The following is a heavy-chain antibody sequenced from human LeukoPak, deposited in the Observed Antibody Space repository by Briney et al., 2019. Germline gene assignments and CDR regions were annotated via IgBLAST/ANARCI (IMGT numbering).Heavy chain of an antibody. CDR1: GYTFTSYY. CDR3: ARARAVAGLVMSTGSGRDY. CDR2: VNPSGGST. Sequence: ASVKVSCKASGYTFTSYYMLWVRQAPGQGLEWMGIVNPSGGSTSYAQKFQGRVTMTRDTSTSTVYMEPSSLRSEDTAVYYCARARAVAGLVMSTGSGRDYWGQGTLVTVSS. D-gene: IGHD6-19*01. J-gene: IGHJ4*02. V-gene: IGHV1-46*01.